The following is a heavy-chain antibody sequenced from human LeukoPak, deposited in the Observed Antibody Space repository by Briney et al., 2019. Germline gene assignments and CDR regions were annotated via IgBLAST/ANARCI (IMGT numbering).Heavy chain of an antibody. CDR3: ATYYVGVGGRGH. D-gene: IGHD2-21*01. CDR1: AASISSSSHH. Sequence: PSETLSLTCTVSAASISSSSHHWGWIRQSPGKGLEWIGSVYYGRTTYYSPSLDSRVTISLDTSKNHFTLSLNSVTAADTAVYYCATYYVGVGGRGHWGPGTLVTVSS. J-gene: IGHJ4*02. V-gene: IGHV4-39*02. CDR2: VYYGRTT.